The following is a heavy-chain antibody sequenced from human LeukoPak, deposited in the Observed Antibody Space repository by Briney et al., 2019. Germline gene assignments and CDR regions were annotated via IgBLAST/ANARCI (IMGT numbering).Heavy chain of an antibody. D-gene: IGHD2-2*01. V-gene: IGHV3-33*01. CDR3: ARPYCCSTSCSDNYGMDG. CDR1: GFTFSSCV. CDR2: IWYDGSNK. J-gene: IGHJ6*02. Sequence: GGSLRLSCAASGFTFSSCVMHWVRQAPGKGLEWVSLIWYDGSNKYYADSVKGRFTISRDNSKNTLYLQMNSLRAEDTAVYYCARPYCCSTSCSDNYGMDGWGQGTTVTVSS.